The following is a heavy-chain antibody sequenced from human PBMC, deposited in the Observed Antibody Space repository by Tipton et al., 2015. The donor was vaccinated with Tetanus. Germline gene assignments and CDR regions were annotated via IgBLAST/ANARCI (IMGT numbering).Heavy chain of an antibody. CDR1: GYTFTSYG. V-gene: IGHV1-18*01. J-gene: IGHJ4*02. Sequence: QLVQSGAEVKKPGASVKVSCKASGYTFTSYGISWARQAPGQGLERMGWISTYNGNTNYVQKFQGRVTMTTDTSTNTAYMELRSLRSDDAALYYCARGGSHFDYWGQGTLVTVSS. D-gene: IGHD1-26*01. CDR2: ISTYNGNT. CDR3: ARGGSHFDY.